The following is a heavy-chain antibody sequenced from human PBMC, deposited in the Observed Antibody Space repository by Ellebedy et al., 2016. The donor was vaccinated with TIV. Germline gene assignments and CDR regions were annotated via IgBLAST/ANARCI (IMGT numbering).Heavy chain of an antibody. J-gene: IGHJ4*02. Sequence: AASVKASCKASGYTFSSNYMHWVRQAPGQGLEWMGITDPSGGSTNYAQKFQGRVTMTRDTSTSTVYMELSSLRSEDTAVYYCARRSSAYALDYWGQGTLVTVSS. D-gene: IGHD5-12*01. CDR3: ARRSSAYALDY. CDR1: GYTFSSNY. CDR2: TDPSGGST. V-gene: IGHV1-46*01.